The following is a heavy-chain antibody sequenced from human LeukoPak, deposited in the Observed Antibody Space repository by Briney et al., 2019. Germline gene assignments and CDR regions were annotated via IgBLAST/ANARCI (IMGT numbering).Heavy chain of an antibody. Sequence: SVKVSCKASGGTFSSYAISWVRQDPGQGLEWMGRIIPILGIANYAQKFQGRVTITADKSTSTAYMELRSLRSDDTAVYYCAREAQQLVTIYFDYWGQGTLVTVSS. J-gene: IGHJ4*02. CDR1: GGTFSSYA. V-gene: IGHV1-69*04. D-gene: IGHD6-13*01. CDR2: IIPILGIA. CDR3: AREAQQLVTIYFDY.